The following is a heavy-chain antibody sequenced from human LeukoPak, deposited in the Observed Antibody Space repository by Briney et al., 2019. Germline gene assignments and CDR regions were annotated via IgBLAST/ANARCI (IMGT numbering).Heavy chain of an antibody. CDR1: GYTFTSYY. CDR2: INPSGGST. V-gene: IGHV1-46*01. Sequence: ASVKVSCKASGYTFTSYYMHWVRQAPGQGLEWMGIINPSGGSTSYAQKFQGRVTMTRDTSTSTVYMELSSLRSEDTAVYYCARDRVGVHDSSGYWFDPWGQGTLVTVSP. J-gene: IGHJ5*02. CDR3: ARDRVGVHDSSGYWFDP. D-gene: IGHD3-22*01.